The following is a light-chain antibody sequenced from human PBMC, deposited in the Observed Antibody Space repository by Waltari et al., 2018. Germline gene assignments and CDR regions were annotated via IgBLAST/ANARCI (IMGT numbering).Light chain of an antibody. CDR1: SRDFGGYNW. V-gene: IGLV2-8*01. CDR2: DVS. J-gene: IGLJ2*01. Sequence: QSALTQPPSASGSPGPSVTISCTGTSRDFGGYNWVAWYQQHPGKAPKLLIYDVSYRPSGVPDRFSGSKSGDTASLTVSGLQAEDEADYYCGSFAGNNFYDVVFGGGTKLTVL. CDR3: GSFAGNNFYDVV.